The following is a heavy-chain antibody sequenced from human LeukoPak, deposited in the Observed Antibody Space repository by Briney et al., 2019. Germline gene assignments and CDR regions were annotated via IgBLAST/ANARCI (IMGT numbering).Heavy chain of an antibody. D-gene: IGHD6-19*01. V-gene: IGHV3-23*01. CDR3: TKDAYNSGWYFDH. CDR1: GFTSSNYG. J-gene: IGHJ4*02. CDR2: MSGTGDT. Sequence: GGSLRLSCSASGFTSSNYGMGWVRQAPGKGLEWVSTMSGTGDTYYADSVKGRVTISRANSENTLWLQMNSLRAEDTAVYYCTKDAYNSGWYFDHWGQGILVTVSS.